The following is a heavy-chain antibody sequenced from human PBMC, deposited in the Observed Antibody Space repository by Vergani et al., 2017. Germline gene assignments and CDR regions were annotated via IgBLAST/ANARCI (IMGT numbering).Heavy chain of an antibody. CDR1: GFTVSSNY. Sequence: EVQLVESGGGIVKPGGSLRLTCAASGFTVSSNYMSWVRQAPGKGLEWVSVIYSGGSTYYADSVKGRFTISRDNSKNTLYLQMNSLRAEDTAVYYCARVMNGGIYYYYMDVWGKGTTVTVSS. D-gene: IGHD3-16*01. V-gene: IGHV3-53*01. CDR2: IYSGGST. CDR3: ARVMNGGIYYYYMDV. J-gene: IGHJ6*03.